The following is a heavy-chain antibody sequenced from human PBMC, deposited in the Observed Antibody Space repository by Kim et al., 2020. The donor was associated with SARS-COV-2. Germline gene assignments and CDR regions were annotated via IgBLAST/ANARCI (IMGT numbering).Heavy chain of an antibody. CDR3: ARPRSNSGSYYSLDY. CDR1: GFTFSSYG. J-gene: IGHJ4*02. D-gene: IGHD1-26*01. CDR2: ISYDGSNK. Sequence: GGSLRLSCAASGFTFSSYGMHWVRQAPGKGLEWVAVISYDGSNKYYADSVKGRFTISRDNSKNTLYLQMNSLRAEDTAVYYCARPRSNSGSYYSLDYWGQRTLVTVSS. V-gene: IGHV3-33*05.